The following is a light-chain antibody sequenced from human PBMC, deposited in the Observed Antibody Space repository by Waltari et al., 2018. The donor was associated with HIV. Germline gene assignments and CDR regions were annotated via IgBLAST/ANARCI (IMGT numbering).Light chain of an antibody. V-gene: IGKV3-15*01. CDR3: QQYDSWPPFT. J-gene: IGKJ4*01. Sequence: EIVMTQSPATLSVSPGERATLSCRASQTISSNLAWYQQKPGQAPRLLIFGASTRATGTPARFSGSGSGTDFTLTISSLQSEDFAIYYCQQYDSWPPFTFGGGTKVEIK. CDR2: GAS. CDR1: QTISSN.